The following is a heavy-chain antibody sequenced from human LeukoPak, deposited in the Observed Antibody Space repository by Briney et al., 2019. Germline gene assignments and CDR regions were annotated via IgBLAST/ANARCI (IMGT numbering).Heavy chain of an antibody. Sequence: GGSLRLSCAVSGFTVTSNFMSWVRQAPGKGLEWVSVIYDRGDTYYADFVKGRFTVSRDTSKNTLYLQLNNLGAEDTAVYYCAGRRANTCNFCFVYWGQGTLVTVSS. CDR2: IYDRGDT. D-gene: IGHD1-1*01. J-gene: IGHJ4*02. V-gene: IGHV3-66*02. CDR3: AGRRANTCNFCFVY. CDR1: GFTVTSNF.